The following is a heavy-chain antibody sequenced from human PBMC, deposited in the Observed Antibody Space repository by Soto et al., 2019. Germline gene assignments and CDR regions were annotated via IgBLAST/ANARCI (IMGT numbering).Heavy chain of an antibody. V-gene: IGHV3-15*07. CDR3: TTSGVVIIGRTGAQDSPMNPRVWYGMDV. CDR2: IKSKTDGGTT. J-gene: IGHJ6*02. Sequence: GGSLRLSCAASGFTFSNAWMNWVRQAPGKGLEWVGRIKSKTDGGTTDYAAPVKGRFTISRDDSKNTLYLQMNSLKTEDTAVYYCTTSGVVIIGRTGAQDSPMNPRVWYGMDVWGQGTTVTVSS. CDR1: GFTFSNAW. D-gene: IGHD3-3*01.